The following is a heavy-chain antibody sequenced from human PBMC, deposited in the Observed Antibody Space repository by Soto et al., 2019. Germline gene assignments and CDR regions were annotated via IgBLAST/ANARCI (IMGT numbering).Heavy chain of an antibody. D-gene: IGHD3-16*01. CDR1: GGSISSSNYY. Sequence: QLQLQESGPGLVKPSETLSLTCTVSGGSISSSNYYWGWIRQPPGKGLEWIGSIYYSGSTAYNSSLKSRVTMSVDTSKNQLSLRLSSATAADTAVYYCASPTLGAFDIWGQGTMVTVSS. CDR2: IYYSGST. J-gene: IGHJ3*02. V-gene: IGHV4-39*01. CDR3: ASPTLGAFDI.